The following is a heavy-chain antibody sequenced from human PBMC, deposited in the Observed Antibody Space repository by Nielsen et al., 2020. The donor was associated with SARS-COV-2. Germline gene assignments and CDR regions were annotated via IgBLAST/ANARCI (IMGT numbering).Heavy chain of an antibody. J-gene: IGHJ6*03. CDR1: GGSISSYY. D-gene: IGHD1-26*01. Sequence: SETLSLTCTVSGGSISSYYWSWIRQSPGKGLEWIGDIDHRGNTHSRSSLESRVSIFRDTSKSQVSLRLSSVTAADTAVYFCARGHDGGTYYHYYLDVWGRGTTVTVSS. CDR2: IDHRGNT. CDR3: ARGHDGGTYYHYYLDV. V-gene: IGHV4-59*12.